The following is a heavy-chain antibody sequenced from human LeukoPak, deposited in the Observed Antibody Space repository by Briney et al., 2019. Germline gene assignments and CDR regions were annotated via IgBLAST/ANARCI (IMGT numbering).Heavy chain of an antibody. CDR3: AKGVAVFGVVH. D-gene: IGHD3-3*01. V-gene: IGHV3-7*03. CDR2: IKQDGSEK. Sequence: GGSLRLSCAASGFTFSTYWMSWVRQAPGKGLEWVANIKQDGSEKYYVDSVKGRFTISRDNSKNTLYLQMNSLRAEDTAVYYCAKGVAVFGVVHWGQGTLVTVSS. J-gene: IGHJ4*02. CDR1: GFTFSTYW.